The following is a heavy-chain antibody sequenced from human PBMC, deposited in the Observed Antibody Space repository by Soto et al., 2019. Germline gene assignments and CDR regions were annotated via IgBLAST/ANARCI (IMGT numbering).Heavy chain of an antibody. V-gene: IGHV1-18*01. D-gene: IGHD3-10*01. CDR2: ISAYNGNT. CDR3: AGDKGDGSGSYYGY. Sequence: QVQLVQSGAEVKKPGASVKVSCKASGYTFTSYGISWVRQAPGQGLEWMGWISAYNGNTNYAQKIQGRVTMTTETTTSTAYMELRSLRSDDTAVYYCAGDKGDGSGSYYGYWGQGTLVTVSS. J-gene: IGHJ4*02. CDR1: GYTFTSYG.